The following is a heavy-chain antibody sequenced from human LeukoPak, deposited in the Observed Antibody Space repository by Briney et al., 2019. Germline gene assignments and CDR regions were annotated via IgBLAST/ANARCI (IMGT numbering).Heavy chain of an antibody. J-gene: IGHJ3*02. CDR3: ASGPAGDHDAFDI. Sequence: ASVKVSCKASGYTFTSYGISWVRQAPGQGLEWMGWISAYNGNTNYAQKLQGRVTMTRNTSISTAYMELSSLRSEDTAVYYCASGPAGDHDAFDIWGQGTMVTVSS. D-gene: IGHD3-10*01. CDR2: ISAYNGNT. CDR1: GYTFTSYG. V-gene: IGHV1-18*01.